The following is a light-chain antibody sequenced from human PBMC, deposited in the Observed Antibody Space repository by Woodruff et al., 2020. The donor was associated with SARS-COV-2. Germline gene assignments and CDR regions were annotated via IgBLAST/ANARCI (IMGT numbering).Light chain of an antibody. Sequence: ITCRASQRISSYLAWYQQKPGKAPKLLIYAASTLQSGVPSRFSGSGSGTDFTLTISCLQSEDFATYYCQQYYSYPTFGPGTKVDI. CDR3: QQYYSYPT. J-gene: IGKJ3*01. CDR1: QRISSY. CDR2: AAS. V-gene: IGKV1-8*01.